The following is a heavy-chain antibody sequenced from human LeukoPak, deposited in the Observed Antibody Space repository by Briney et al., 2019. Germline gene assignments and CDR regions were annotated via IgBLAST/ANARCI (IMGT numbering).Heavy chain of an antibody. D-gene: IGHD3-10*01. CDR3: ARGGYYGSGNDFRFDP. V-gene: IGHV4-39*07. Sequence: SETLSLTCTVSGGSTSSSSYYWGWIRQPPGKGLEWIGSIYYSGSTNYNPSLKSRVTISVETSKNQFSLKLKSVTAADTAVYYCARGGYYGSGNDFRFDPWGQGTLVTVSS. J-gene: IGHJ5*02. CDR1: GGSTSSSSYY. CDR2: IYYSGST.